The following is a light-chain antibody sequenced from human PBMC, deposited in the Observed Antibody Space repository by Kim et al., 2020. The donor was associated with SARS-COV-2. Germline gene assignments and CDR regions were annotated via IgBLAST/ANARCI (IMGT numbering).Light chain of an antibody. Sequence: ELTQPPSASGTPGLRVTISCSGSSSNIGSNTVNWYRQLPGTAPKLLTHTNDQRPSGVPDRFSGSKSGTSASLAISGLQSEDEADYYCAAWDDSLKAWVFGGGTQLTVL. CDR2: TND. CDR1: SSNIGSNT. CDR3: AAWDDSLKAWV. V-gene: IGLV1-44*01. J-gene: IGLJ3*02.